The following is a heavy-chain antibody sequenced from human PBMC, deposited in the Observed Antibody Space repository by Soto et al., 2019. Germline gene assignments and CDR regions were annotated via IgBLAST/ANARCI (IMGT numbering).Heavy chain of an antibody. CDR3: ARESAAAPYYYYYGMDV. CDR1: GFTFSSYA. J-gene: IGHJ6*02. Sequence: VQLVESGGGVVQPGRSLRLSCAASGFTFSSYAMHWVRQAPGKGLEWVAVISYDGSNKYYADSVKGRFTISRDNSKNTLYLQMNSLRAEDTAVYYCARESAAAPYYYYYGMDVWGQGTTVTVSS. V-gene: IGHV3-30-3*01. D-gene: IGHD6-13*01. CDR2: ISYDGSNK.